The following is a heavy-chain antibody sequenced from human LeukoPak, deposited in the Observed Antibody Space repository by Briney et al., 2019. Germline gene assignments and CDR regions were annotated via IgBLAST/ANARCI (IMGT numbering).Heavy chain of an antibody. V-gene: IGHV1-69*04. CDR3: ASRGYSGYDALGVDY. J-gene: IGHJ4*02. CDR2: IIPIRGLE. D-gene: IGHD5-12*01. Sequence: SVTLSCKPSGGTFSSYAISWVRQAPGQGLEWMGRIIPIRGLENYAQKVQGRVTITTDKSTSTAYMQMSSLRSEDTAVYYCASRGYSGYDALGVDYWGQGTLVTVSS. CDR1: GGTFSSYA.